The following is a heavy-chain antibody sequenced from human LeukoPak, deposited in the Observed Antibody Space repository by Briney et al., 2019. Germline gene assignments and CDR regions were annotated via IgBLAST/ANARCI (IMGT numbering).Heavy chain of an antibody. Sequence: SSETLSLTCTVSGGSISSYHWSWIRRPAGKGLEWIGRIYTSGSTNYNPSLKSRVTMSVDTSKNQFSLKLSSVTAADTAVYYCARDQITMVRGVIMTEAFDIWGQGTMVTVSS. CDR3: ARDQITMVRGVIMTEAFDI. J-gene: IGHJ3*02. V-gene: IGHV4-4*07. CDR2: IYTSGST. D-gene: IGHD3-10*01. CDR1: GGSISSYH.